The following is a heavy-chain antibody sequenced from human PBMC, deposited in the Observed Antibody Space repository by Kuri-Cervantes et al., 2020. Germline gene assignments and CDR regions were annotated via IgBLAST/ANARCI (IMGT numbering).Heavy chain of an antibody. CDR1: GYSFTGYW. D-gene: IGHD4-17*01. CDR2: IYPGDSDT. V-gene: IGHV5-51*01. CDR3: ATIYSDPLDY. Sequence: KVSCKGSGYSFTGYWIGWVRQMPGKGLEWMGIIYPGDSDTRYSPSFQGQVTISADKSISTAYLQWSSLKASDTAMYYCATIYSDPLDYWGQGTLVTVSS. J-gene: IGHJ4*02.